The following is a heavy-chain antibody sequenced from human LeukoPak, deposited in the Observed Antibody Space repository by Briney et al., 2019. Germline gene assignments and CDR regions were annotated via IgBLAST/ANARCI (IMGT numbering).Heavy chain of an antibody. CDR2: IYYSGST. D-gene: IGHD1/OR15-1a*01. CDR3: ARHSRHGHTESTNKNWFDP. Sequence: SETLSLTCAVYGGSFSGYYWSWIRQPPGKGLEWIGSIYYSGSTYYNPSLKSRVTISVDTYKNQFSLKLSSVTAADTAVYYCARHSRHGHTESTNKNWFDPWGQGTLVTVSS. J-gene: IGHJ5*02. CDR1: GGSFSGYY. V-gene: IGHV4-34*01.